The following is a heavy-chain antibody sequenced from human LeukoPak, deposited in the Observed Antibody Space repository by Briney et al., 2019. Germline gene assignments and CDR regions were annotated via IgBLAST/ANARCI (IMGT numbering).Heavy chain of an antibody. D-gene: IGHD2-2*01. CDR1: GGSISSHY. Sequence: SETLSLTCTVSGGSISSHYWSWIRQPPGKGLEWIGYIYYSGSTNYNPSLKSRVTISVDTYKTQFSLKLSSVTAADTAVYYCARVVSSDIVVVPAARGWFDPWGQGTLVTVSS. J-gene: IGHJ5*02. V-gene: IGHV4-59*11. CDR2: IYYSGST. CDR3: ARVVSSDIVVVPAARGWFDP.